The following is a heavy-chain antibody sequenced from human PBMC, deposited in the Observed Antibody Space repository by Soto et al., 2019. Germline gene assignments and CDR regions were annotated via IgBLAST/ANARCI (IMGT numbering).Heavy chain of an antibody. CDR1: GVSIIIDA. CDR3: AKRQSGNFGPFDS. CDR2: ISGSGANT. Sequence: PGWSLRLACASSGVSIIIDAMSWFRQAPGKGLEWVSGISGSGANTNYADSVKGRFAISIDNSKNTLYLQMSSLRAEDTAVYYCAKRQSGNFGPFDSWGQGTLVTVSS. D-gene: IGHD2-21*02. V-gene: IGHV3-23*01. J-gene: IGHJ4*02.